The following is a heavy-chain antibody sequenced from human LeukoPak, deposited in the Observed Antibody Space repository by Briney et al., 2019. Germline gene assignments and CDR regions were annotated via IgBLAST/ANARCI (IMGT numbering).Heavy chain of an antibody. CDR2: IYYSGSS. J-gene: IGHJ4*02. CDR1: GGSISSSSYY. Sequence: SETLSLTCTVSGGSISSSSYYWGWIRQPPGKGLEWIGSIYYSGSSYYNPSLKSRVTISADTSKNQFSLKLSSVTAADTAVYYCASRKLGNDYWGQGTLVTVSS. V-gene: IGHV4-39*07. D-gene: IGHD7-27*01. CDR3: ASRKLGNDY.